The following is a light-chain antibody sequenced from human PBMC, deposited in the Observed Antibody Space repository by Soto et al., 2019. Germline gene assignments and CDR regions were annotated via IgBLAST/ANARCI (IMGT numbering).Light chain of an antibody. CDR1: QGISNY. CDR3: QKYNSSPTWT. J-gene: IGKJ1*01. V-gene: IGKV1-27*01. CDR2: AAS. Sequence: DIQITQSPSSLSASVGDRVTITCRASQGISNYLAWYQQKPGKVPKLLIYAASTLQSGVPSRFSGSGSGTDFTLTISSLQPEEFATYYCQKYNSSPTWTFGQGTMV.